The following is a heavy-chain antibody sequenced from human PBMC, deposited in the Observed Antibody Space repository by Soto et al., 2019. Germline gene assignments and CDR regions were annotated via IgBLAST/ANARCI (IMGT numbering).Heavy chain of an antibody. CDR1: GGSFSGYY. Sequence: SETLSLTCAVYGGSFSGYYWSWIRQPPGKGLEWIGEINHSGSTNYNPSLKSRVTISVDTSKNQFSLKLSSVTAADTAVYYCAARRIHRLGPHDYWGQGTLVTVSS. J-gene: IGHJ4*02. V-gene: IGHV4-34*01. CDR3: AARRIHRLGPHDY. D-gene: IGHD5-18*01. CDR2: INHSGST.